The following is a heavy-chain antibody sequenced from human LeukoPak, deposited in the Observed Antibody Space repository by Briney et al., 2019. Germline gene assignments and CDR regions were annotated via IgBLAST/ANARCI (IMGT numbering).Heavy chain of an antibody. V-gene: IGHV3-30*02. D-gene: IGHD6-6*01. J-gene: IGHJ4*02. Sequence: GGTLRLSCAASGFTFSSYGMHWVRQAPGKGLEWVAFIRYDGSNKYYADSVKGRFTISRDNSKNTLYLQMNSLRAEDTAVYYCAKDGIAARQGLDWGQGTLVTVSS. CDR3: AKDGIAARQGLD. CDR1: GFTFSSYG. CDR2: IRYDGSNK.